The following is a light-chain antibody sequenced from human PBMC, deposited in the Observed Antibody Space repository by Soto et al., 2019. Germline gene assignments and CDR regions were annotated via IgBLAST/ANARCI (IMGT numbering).Light chain of an antibody. CDR2: GAS. CDR1: QSVSSN. V-gene: IGKV3-20*01. Sequence: EIVMTQSPATLSVSPGERATLSCRASQSVSSNLAWYQQKPGQAPRLLIYGASTRATGIPDRFSGSGSGTDFTLTISRLEPEDFAVYYCQQYGSSPPITFGGGTKLDIK. J-gene: IGKJ4*01. CDR3: QQYGSSPPIT.